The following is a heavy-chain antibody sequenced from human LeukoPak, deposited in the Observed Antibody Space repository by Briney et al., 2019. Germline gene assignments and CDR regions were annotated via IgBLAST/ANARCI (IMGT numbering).Heavy chain of an antibody. V-gene: IGHV4-59*01. CDR3: ARELKVGNTGYYFDY. CDR1: GGSINSYY. Sequence: SETPSLTCTVSGGSINSYYWSWIRQPPGKGLEWIGYFYYSGSTNYNPSLKSRVTISVDTSKNQFSLELSSVTAADTAVYYCARELKVGNTGYYFDYWGQGALVTVSS. D-gene: IGHD2/OR15-2a*01. J-gene: IGHJ4*02. CDR2: FYYSGST.